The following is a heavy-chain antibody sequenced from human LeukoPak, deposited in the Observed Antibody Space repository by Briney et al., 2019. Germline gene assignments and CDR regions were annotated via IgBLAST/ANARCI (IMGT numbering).Heavy chain of an antibody. J-gene: IGHJ4*02. CDR3: ARDPPGYRIAVAGLFDY. D-gene: IGHD6-19*01. CDR1: GFTFSSYN. V-gene: IGHV3-21*01. Sequence: PGGSLRLSCAASGFTFSSYNMNWVRQAPGKGLECVSCISTSSTYIYYADSVKGRFTISRDNAKNSLYLQMNSLRADDTAVYYCARDPPGYRIAVAGLFDYWGQGTLVTVSS. CDR2: ISTSSTYI.